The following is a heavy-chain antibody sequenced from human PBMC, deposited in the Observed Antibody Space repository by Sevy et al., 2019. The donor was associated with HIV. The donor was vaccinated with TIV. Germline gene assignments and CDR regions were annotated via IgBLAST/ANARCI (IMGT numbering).Heavy chain of an antibody. CDR1: GFKFDDYA. CDR2: ISWNSGSR. J-gene: IGHJ6*02. D-gene: IGHD2-8*01. Sequence: GGSLRLSCATSGFKFDDYAMHWVRQAPGKGLEWVSSISWNSGSRDYADSVRGRFTISRDKAKNSVHLQMKNLRPEDTALYYSAIDKLMGYYEYYGMDVWGQGTAVNVSS. V-gene: IGHV3-9*01. CDR3: AIDKLMGYYEYYGMDV.